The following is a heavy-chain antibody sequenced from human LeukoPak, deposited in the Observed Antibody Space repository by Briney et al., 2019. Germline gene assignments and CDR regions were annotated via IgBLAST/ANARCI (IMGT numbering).Heavy chain of an antibody. D-gene: IGHD6-13*01. J-gene: IGHJ4*02. CDR3: ARDEQYSSSWFDY. V-gene: IGHV3-7*01. CDR1: GFAFSTYY. CDR2: TNQDGSEK. Sequence: GGSLRLSCAASGFAFSTYYMGWVRQAPGKGLEWVANTNQDGSEKYYVDSVKGRFTISRDNAKNSLYLQMNSLRAEDTAVYYCARDEQYSSSWFDYWGQGTLVTVSS.